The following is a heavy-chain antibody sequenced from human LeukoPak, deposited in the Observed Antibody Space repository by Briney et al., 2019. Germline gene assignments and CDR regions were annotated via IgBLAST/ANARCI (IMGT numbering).Heavy chain of an antibody. CDR1: GGSVSSSNYY. CDR2: IHHSGST. CDR3: AREGRYCRGGSCYSDAFDI. Sequence: SETLSLTCTVSGGSVSSSNYYWSWIRQPPGKGLEWIGYIHHSGSTSYNPSLRSRVTTSVDTSKNQFSLKLSSATAADTAVYYCAREGRYCRGGSCYSDAFDIWGQGTMVTVSS. D-gene: IGHD2-15*01. J-gene: IGHJ3*02. V-gene: IGHV4-61*01.